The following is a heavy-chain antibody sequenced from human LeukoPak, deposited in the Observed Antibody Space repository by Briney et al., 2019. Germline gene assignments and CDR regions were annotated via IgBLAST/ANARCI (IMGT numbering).Heavy chain of an antibody. CDR2: ISGSGGST. J-gene: IGHJ4*02. Sequence: GGSLRLSCAASGFTFSSYAMSWVRQAPGKGLEWVSVISGSGGSTYYADSVKGRFTISRDNSKNTLYLQMNSLRAEDTAVYYCAKITGYYDFWSGYSPYYFDYWGQGTLVTVSS. D-gene: IGHD3-3*01. CDR3: AKITGYYDFWSGYSPYYFDY. CDR1: GFTFSSYA. V-gene: IGHV3-23*01.